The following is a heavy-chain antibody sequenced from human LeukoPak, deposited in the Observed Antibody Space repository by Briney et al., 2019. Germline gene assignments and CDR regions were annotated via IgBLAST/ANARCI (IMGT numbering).Heavy chain of an antibody. CDR2: INPNSGGT. J-gene: IGHJ6*02. CDR1: GYTFTTYH. D-gene: IGHD3/OR15-3a*01. CDR3: ARVDIYYYYYGMDV. Sequence: ASVKVSCKASGYTFTTYHMHWVRQAPGQGLEWMGWINPNSGGTNYAQKFQGRVTMTRDTSISTAYMELSRLRSDDTAVYYCARVDIYYYYYGMDVWGQGTTVTVSS. V-gene: IGHV1-2*02.